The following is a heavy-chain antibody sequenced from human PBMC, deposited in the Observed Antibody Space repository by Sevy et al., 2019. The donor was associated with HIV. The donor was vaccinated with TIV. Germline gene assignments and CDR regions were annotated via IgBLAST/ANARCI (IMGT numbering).Heavy chain of an antibody. V-gene: IGHV6-1*01. CDR2: TYYRSKWYN. J-gene: IGHJ6*02. CDR1: GDSVSSNSAA. CDR3: ARGDYFGSGISNYYYYGMDV. D-gene: IGHD3-10*01. Sequence: SQTLSLTCAISGDSVSSNSAAWNWIRQSPSRGLEWLGRTYYRSKWYNDYAVSVKSRITINPDTSKIQFSLQLNSVTPEDTAVYYCARGDYFGSGISNYYYYGMDVWGQGTTVTVSS.